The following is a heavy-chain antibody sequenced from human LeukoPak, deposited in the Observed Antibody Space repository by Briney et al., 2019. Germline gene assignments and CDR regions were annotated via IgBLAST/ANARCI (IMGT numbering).Heavy chain of an antibody. J-gene: IGHJ5*02. CDR2: INHSGST. D-gene: IGHD6-19*01. CDR3: ARDIAVAGGAYNWFDP. Sequence: SETLSLTCAVYGGSFSGYYWSWIRQPPGKGLEWIGEINHSGSTNYNPPLKSRVTISVDTSKNQFSLKLSSVTAADTAVYYCARDIAVAGGAYNWFDPWGQGTLVTVSS. CDR1: GGSFSGYY. V-gene: IGHV4-34*01.